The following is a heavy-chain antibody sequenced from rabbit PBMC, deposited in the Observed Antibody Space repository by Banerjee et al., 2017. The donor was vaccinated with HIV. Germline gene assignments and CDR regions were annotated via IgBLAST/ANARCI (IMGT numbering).Heavy chain of an antibody. J-gene: IGHJ4*01. D-gene: IGHD4-1*01. CDR3: ARDLDDVIGWNFGW. CDR1: GVSFSVSSY. V-gene: IGHV1S40*01. Sequence: QSLEESGGDLVKPGASLTLTCTASGVSFSVSSYMCWVRQAPGKGLEWIACIDTGASGFTYFATWAQGRFTCSKTSSTTVTLQMTSLTAADTAAYFCARDLDDVIGWNFGWWGQGTLVTVS. CDR2: IDTGASGFT.